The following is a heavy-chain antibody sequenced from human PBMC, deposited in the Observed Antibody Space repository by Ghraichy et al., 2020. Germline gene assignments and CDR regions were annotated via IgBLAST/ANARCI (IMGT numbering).Heavy chain of an antibody. V-gene: IGHV3-30*18. CDR1: GFTFSSYG. CDR2: ISYDGSNK. J-gene: IGHJ6*02. Sequence: GGSLRLSCAASGFTFSSYGMHWVRQAPGKGLEWVAVISYDGSNKYYADSVKGRFTISRDNSKNTLYLQMNSLRAEDTAVYYCAKEGPVLDYYYYGMDVWGQGTTVTVSS. CDR3: AKEGPVLDYYYYGMDV. D-gene: IGHD2-2*01.